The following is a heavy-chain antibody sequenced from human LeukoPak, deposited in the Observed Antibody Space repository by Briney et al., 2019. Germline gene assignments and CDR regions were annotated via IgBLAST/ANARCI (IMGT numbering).Heavy chain of an antibody. D-gene: IGHD5-12*01. J-gene: IGHJ6*03. V-gene: IGHV4-38-2*01. CDR1: GYSISSGYY. Sequence: SETLSLTCAVSGYSISSGYYWGWIRQPPGKGLEWIGSIYHSGSTYYSPSLKSRVTTSVDTSKNQFSLKLSSVTAADTAVYYCARQDIVATIYYYYMDVWGKGTTVTVSS. CDR2: IYHSGST. CDR3: ARQDIVATIYYYYMDV.